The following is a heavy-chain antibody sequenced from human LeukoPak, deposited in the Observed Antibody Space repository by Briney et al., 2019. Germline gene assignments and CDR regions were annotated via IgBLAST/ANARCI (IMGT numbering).Heavy chain of an antibody. CDR1: GFTVSSNY. CDR3: GRVRDGYTYFDY. J-gene: IGHJ4*02. V-gene: IGHV3-53*01. Sequence: GGSLRLSCAASGFTVSSNYMSWVRQAPGKGLEWVSVIYSGGSTYYADSVKGRFTISRDNSKNTLYLQMNSLRAEDTAVYYCGRVRDGYTYFDYWGQGTLVTVSS. D-gene: IGHD5-24*01. CDR2: IYSGGST.